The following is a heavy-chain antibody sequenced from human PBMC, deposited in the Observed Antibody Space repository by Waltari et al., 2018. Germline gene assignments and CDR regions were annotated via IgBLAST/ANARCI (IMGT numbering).Heavy chain of an antibody. Sequence: QVDLVESGGGVVQPGRSLRLSCAASGITFHYYDMHWVRQARGKGLEWVAAISFDSNNKYYTDSVKGRFTISRDNSKNMLYLEMNSLGTEDTALYYCASVADTGYKTNWGQGTLVTVSS. CDR1: GITFHYYD. CDR3: ASVADTGYKTN. J-gene: IGHJ4*02. V-gene: IGHV3-30-3*01. CDR2: ISFDSNNK. D-gene: IGHD5-12*01.